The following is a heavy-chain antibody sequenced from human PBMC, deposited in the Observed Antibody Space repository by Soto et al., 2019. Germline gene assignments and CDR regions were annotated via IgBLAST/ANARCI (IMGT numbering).Heavy chain of an antibody. J-gene: IGHJ3*02. Sequence: QLQLQESGSGLVKPSQTLSLTCAVSGGSISIAGYSWSWIRQPPGKGLEWIGYFYHSGSTFYNPSRTSRVTLSVDRSKNQFSLKLSSVTAADTAVYCCARDYGGNSGSNAFDIWGQGTMVIVSS. CDR1: GGSISIAGYS. CDR2: FYHSGST. V-gene: IGHV4-30-2*01. D-gene: IGHD4-17*01. CDR3: ARDYGGNSGSNAFDI.